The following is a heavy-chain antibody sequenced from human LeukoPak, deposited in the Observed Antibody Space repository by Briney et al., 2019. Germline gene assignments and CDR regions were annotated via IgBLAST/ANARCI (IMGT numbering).Heavy chain of an antibody. CDR3: SRSLDY. V-gene: IGHV3-7*01. CDR2: INRDGSTQ. Sequence: GGSLRLSCAASGFPFSGYWMDWVRQAPGKGMEWVANINRDGSTQYYAASVKGRFTISRDNAKSSLYLQMNILRAEDTAVYYCSRSLDYLGQGALVTVSS. J-gene: IGHJ4*02. CDR1: GFPFSGYW.